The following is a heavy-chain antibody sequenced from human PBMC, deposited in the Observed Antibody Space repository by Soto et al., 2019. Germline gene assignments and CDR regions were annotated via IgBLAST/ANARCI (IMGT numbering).Heavy chain of an antibody. Sequence: EVQLVESGGGLIQPGGSLRLSCAASGFTFSSKDMNWVRQAPGKGLEWVSLIYSGGSTYYADSVKGRFTISRDNSKNTLYLQMRSLRAEDTAVYYCATRPLLPGAPWGQGTMVTVSS. CDR1: GFTFSSKD. V-gene: IGHV3-53*01. D-gene: IGHD3-22*01. J-gene: IGHJ3*01. CDR3: ATRPLLPGAP. CDR2: IYSGGST.